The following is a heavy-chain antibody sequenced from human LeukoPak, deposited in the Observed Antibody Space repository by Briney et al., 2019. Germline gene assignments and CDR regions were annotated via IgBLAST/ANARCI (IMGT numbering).Heavy chain of an antibody. Sequence: GGSLRLSCAASGFTFSSYGMHWVRQAPGKGLEWVAAISYDGSNKCYADSVKGRFTISRDNSKNTLYLQMNSLRAEDTAVYYCAKLCGGDCYFDYWGQGTLVTVSS. J-gene: IGHJ4*02. CDR3: AKLCGGDCYFDY. D-gene: IGHD2-21*02. CDR2: ISYDGSNK. CDR1: GFTFSSYG. V-gene: IGHV3-30*18.